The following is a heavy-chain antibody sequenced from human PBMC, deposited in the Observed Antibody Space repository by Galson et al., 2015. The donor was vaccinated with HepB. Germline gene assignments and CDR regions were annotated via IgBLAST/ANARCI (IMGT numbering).Heavy chain of an antibody. CDR1: GFTFSSYG. J-gene: IGHJ4*02. V-gene: IGHV3-30*03. CDR3: ATGQHIVVVIAAYFDY. Sequence: SLRLSCAASGFTFSSYGMHWVRQAPGKGLEWVAVISYDGSNKYYADSVKGRFTISRDNSKNTLYLQMNSLRAEDTAVYYCATGQHIVVVIAAYFDYWGQGTLVTVSS. D-gene: IGHD2-21*01. CDR2: ISYDGSNK.